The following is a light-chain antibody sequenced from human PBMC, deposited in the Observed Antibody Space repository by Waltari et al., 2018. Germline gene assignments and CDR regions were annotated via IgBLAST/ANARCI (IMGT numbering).Light chain of an antibody. CDR1: SHNVGNQG. CDR2: SDN. V-gene: IGLV10-54*04. CDR3: SAWDISLNTHV. J-gene: IGLJ1*01. Sequence: QAGLTQPPSVSKGLRQTATLTCTGNSHNVGNQGAAWLQQHQGHPPNLLSYSDNNRPSWISERFSASRSGNTASLTITELQPEDESDYYCSAWDISLNTHVFGTGTKVTVL.